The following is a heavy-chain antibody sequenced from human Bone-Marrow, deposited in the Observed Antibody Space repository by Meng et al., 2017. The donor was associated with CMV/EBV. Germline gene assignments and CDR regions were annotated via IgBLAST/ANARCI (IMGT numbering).Heavy chain of an antibody. J-gene: IGHJ4*02. CDR3: AREPRYGEFFDY. CDR2: ISFDGSNK. D-gene: IGHD4-17*01. V-gene: IGHV3-30-3*01. Sequence: WGSLRLSCAASGFTFSTYAMHWVRQAPGKGLEWVAVISFDGSNKYYADSVKGRFTISRDNSKNTLYLQMNSLRAEDTAVYYCAREPRYGEFFDYWGQGTLVTVSS. CDR1: GFTFSTYA.